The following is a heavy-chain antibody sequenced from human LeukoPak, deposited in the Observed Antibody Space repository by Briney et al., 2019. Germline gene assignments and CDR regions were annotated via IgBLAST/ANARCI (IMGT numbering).Heavy chain of an antibody. J-gene: IGHJ6*03. Sequence: PGGSLRLSCAASGFTFSNFGMTWVRQTPGKGLEWVSGISGSGGSTYYADSVKGRFTTSRENDKNTMYIKMNSLRVEDTAVFYCARGLGAMDVWGKGTTVIVSS. CDR2: ISGSGGST. CDR3: ARGLGAMDV. V-gene: IGHV3-23*01. CDR1: GFTFSNFG. D-gene: IGHD3-10*01.